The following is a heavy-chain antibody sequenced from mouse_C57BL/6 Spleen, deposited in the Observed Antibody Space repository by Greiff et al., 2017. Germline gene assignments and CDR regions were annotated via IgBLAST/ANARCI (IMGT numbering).Heavy chain of an antibody. J-gene: IGHJ2*01. Sequence: EVQLQQSGPELVKPGASVKISCKASGYSFTGYYMNWVKQSPEKSLEWIGEINPSTGGTTYNQKFKAKATLTVDKSSSTAYMQLKSLTSEDSAVYYCAPDYDGLDYWGQGTTLTVSS. CDR1: GYSFTGYY. CDR3: APDYDGLDY. V-gene: IGHV1-42*01. D-gene: IGHD2-4*01. CDR2: INPSTGGT.